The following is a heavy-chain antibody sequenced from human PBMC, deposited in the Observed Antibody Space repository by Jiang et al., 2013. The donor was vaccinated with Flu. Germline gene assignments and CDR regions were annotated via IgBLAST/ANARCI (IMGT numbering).Heavy chain of an antibody. V-gene: IGHV4-59*13. D-gene: IGHD1-20*01. CDR2: IYWSGST. Sequence: GSGLVKPSETLSLTCTVSGDSIDRFYWNWIRQSPGKGLEWIGYIYWSGSTSYNPSLKSRVAISVDTSNNQFFLKLTSVTAADTAVYYCSRWYNWNDGAFDIWGRGTMVTVSS. CDR1: GDSIDRFY. CDR3: SRWYNWNDGAFDI. J-gene: IGHJ3*02.